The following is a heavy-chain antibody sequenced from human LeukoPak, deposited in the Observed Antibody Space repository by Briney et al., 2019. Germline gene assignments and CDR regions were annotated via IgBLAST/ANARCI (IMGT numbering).Heavy chain of an antibody. V-gene: IGHV3-7*01. Sequence: PGGSLRLSCAASGFTFSSYWMSWVRQAPGKGLEWVANIKQDGSEKYYVDSVKGRFTISRDNAKNSLYLQMNSLRAEDTAVYYCARYLGHRGVRGVINRLPLVYWGQGTLVTVSS. D-gene: IGHD3-10*01. CDR3: ARYLGHRGVRGVINRLPLVY. CDR2: IKQDGSEK. CDR1: GFTFSSYW. J-gene: IGHJ4*02.